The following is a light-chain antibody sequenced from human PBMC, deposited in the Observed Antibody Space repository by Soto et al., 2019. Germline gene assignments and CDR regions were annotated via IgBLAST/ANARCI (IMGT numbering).Light chain of an antibody. V-gene: IGKV3-15*01. Sequence: EIVMTQSPATLSVSPGERATLSCRASQSVNSNLAWYRQKPGQAPRLLISDASTRATGVPARFSGSGSGTAVTRTTSSRQSEDSGIDYCQQNNFWPPLTFGGGTKVEIK. CDR1: QSVNSN. CDR2: DAS. CDR3: QQNNFWPPLT. J-gene: IGKJ4*01.